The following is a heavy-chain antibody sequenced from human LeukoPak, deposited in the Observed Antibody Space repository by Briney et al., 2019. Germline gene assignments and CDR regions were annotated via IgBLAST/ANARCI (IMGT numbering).Heavy chain of an antibody. CDR2: ISAYNGNT. CDR3: ARDLGVTWMAAAGSQSFDY. CDR1: GGTFSSYA. J-gene: IGHJ4*02. Sequence: GASVKVSCKASGGTFSSYAISWVRQAPGQGLEWMGWISAYNGNTNYAQKLQGRVTMTTDTSTSTAYMELRSLRSDDTAVYYCARDLGVTWMAAAGSQSFDYWGQGTLVTVSS. V-gene: IGHV1-18*01. D-gene: IGHD6-13*01.